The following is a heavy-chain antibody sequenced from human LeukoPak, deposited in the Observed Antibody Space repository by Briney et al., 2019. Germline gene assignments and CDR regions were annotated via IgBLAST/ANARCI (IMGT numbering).Heavy chain of an antibody. V-gene: IGHV4-34*01. CDR2: INHSGST. Sequence: SETLSLTCAVYGGSLSGYYWSWIRQPPGKGLEWIGEINHSGSTNYNPSLKSRLTISLDASKNQFSLKLTSVTAADTGVYYCTRATLLEYCIDGVCRGGGVPSNYWGRGPLVAVSS. D-gene: IGHD2-8*01. CDR1: GGSLSGYY. J-gene: IGHJ4*02. CDR3: TRATLLEYCIDGVCRGGGVPSNY.